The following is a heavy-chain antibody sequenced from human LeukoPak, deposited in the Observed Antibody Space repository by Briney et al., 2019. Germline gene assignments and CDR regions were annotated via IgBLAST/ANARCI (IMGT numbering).Heavy chain of an antibody. CDR2: IKQHGNER. Sequence: GGSLRLSCATSGFTFSTYWMSWVRQAPGKELEWVANIKQHGNERYYVDSVRGRFTISRDNAKNSLYPQMNSLRAEDTAVYYCARDSPYDSSGPIGHWGQGILVTVSS. V-gene: IGHV3-7*03. CDR3: ARDSPYDSSGPIGH. CDR1: GFTFSTYW. D-gene: IGHD3-22*01. J-gene: IGHJ4*02.